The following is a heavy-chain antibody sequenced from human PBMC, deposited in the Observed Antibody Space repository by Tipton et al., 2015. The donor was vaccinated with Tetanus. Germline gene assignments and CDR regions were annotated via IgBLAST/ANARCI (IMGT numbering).Heavy chain of an antibody. CDR2: IIPSLGST. V-gene: IGHV1-69*01. J-gene: IGHJ6*01. CDR1: GGPFYKHG. Sequence: QSGAEVKKPGSSVKVSCKSSGGPFYKHGIDWVRQAPGQGLEWMGGIIPSLGSTTYAPKFQGRITITADEVTTTAYMEVSSLTSEDTAVFYCARGGSYLGIYYYYAMDVWGQGTTVTVSS. CDR3: ARGGSYLGIYYYYAMDV. D-gene: IGHD1-26*01.